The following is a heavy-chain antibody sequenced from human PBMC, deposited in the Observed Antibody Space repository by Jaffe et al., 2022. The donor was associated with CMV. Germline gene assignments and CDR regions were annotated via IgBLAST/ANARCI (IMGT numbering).Heavy chain of an antibody. CDR2: INHSGST. CDR1: GGSFSGYY. V-gene: IGHV4-34*01. Sequence: QVQLQQWGAGLLKPSETLSLTCAVYGGSFSGYYWSWIRQPPGKGLEWIGEINHSGSTNYNPSLKSRVTISVDTSKNQFSLKLSSVTAADTAVYYCARGLSRRQYSSGWLDYYYYMDVWGKGTTVTVSS. J-gene: IGHJ6*03. D-gene: IGHD6-19*01. CDR3: ARGLSRRQYSSGWLDYYYYMDV.